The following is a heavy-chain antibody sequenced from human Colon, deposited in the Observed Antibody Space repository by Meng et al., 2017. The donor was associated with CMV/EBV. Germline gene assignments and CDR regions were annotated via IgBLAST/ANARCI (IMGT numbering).Heavy chain of an antibody. CDR3: ARGPDIVILPAVATKGNWFDP. CDR2: INPNSGDT. J-gene: IGHJ5*01. CDR1: GYTFTNYF. Sequence: ASVKVSCKASGYTFTNYFIHWVRQAPGQGLEWMGWINPNSGDTNSAQKFQGRVTMTRDTSISTAYMVLNRLRSDDTAVYYCARGPDIVILPAVATKGNWFDPWGQGTLVTVSS. V-gene: IGHV1-2*02. D-gene: IGHD2-2*01.